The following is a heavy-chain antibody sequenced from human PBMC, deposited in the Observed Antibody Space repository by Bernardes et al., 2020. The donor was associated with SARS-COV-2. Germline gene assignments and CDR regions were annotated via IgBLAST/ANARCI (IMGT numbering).Heavy chain of an antibody. D-gene: IGHD4-4*01. Sequence: SETLSLTCAVYGGSFSGYYWSWIRQPPGQGLDWIGEIKHNGNIKYNPSLKSRVSISIDTSKNQVSLKMTSLRVADTAVYYCARGYSVGFARFDPWGQGTLVTVSS. V-gene: IGHV4-34*01. CDR1: GGSFSGYY. CDR2: IKHNGNI. J-gene: IGHJ5*02. CDR3: ARGYSVGFARFDP.